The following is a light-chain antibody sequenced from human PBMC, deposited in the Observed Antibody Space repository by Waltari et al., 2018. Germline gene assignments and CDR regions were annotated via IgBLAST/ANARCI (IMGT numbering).Light chain of an antibody. CDR2: SAS. V-gene: IGKV1-39*01. CDR1: QNIFNY. Sequence: DIQMTQAPSSLCASVGDRVTITCRARQNIFNYLYWYHQKPGKVPKLLMSSASILQSGFPSRFGGSGFGTDFALTITGLQPEDFGTYYCQQTASAPITFGRGTKVDIK. CDR3: QQTASAPIT. J-gene: IGKJ1*01.